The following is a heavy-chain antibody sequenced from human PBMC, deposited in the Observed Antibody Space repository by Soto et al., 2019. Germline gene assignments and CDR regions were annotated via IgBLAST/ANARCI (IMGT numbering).Heavy chain of an antibody. CDR1: GFTFSSYA. CDR3: AREEYNWNYGYDY. Sequence: PGGSLRLSCAASGFTFSSYAMHWVRQAPGKGLEWVAVISYDGSNKYYAGSVKGRFTISRDNSKNTLYLQMNSLRAEDTAVYYCAREEYNWNYGYDYWGQGTLVTVSS. J-gene: IGHJ4*02. CDR2: ISYDGSNK. V-gene: IGHV3-30-3*01. D-gene: IGHD1-7*01.